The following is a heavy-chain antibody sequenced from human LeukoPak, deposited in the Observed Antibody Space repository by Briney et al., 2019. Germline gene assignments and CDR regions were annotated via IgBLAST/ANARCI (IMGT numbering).Heavy chain of an antibody. Sequence: VASVTVSCKASGYTFTSYGISRVRQAPGQGLEWMGWISAYNGNTNYGQKLQGRVTMTTDTSTSTAYMELRSLKSDDTAVYYCARDHQVGPTDYWGQGTLVTVSS. J-gene: IGHJ4*02. CDR2: ISAYNGNT. CDR1: GYTFTSYG. D-gene: IGHD1-26*01. CDR3: ARDHQVGPTDY. V-gene: IGHV1-18*01.